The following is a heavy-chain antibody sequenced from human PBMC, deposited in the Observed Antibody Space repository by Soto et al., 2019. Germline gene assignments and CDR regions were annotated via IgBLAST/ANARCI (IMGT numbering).Heavy chain of an antibody. CDR3: ARVLTMVRGVIINYGMDV. D-gene: IGHD3-10*01. Sequence: GGSLRLCCAASGFTFSSYIMNWVRQAPGKGLEWVSSISSSSSYIYYADSVKGRFTISRDNAKNSLYLQMNSLRAEDTAVYYCARVLTMVRGVIINYGMDVWGQGTTVTVSS. V-gene: IGHV3-21*01. CDR2: ISSSSSYI. CDR1: GFTFSSYI. J-gene: IGHJ6*02.